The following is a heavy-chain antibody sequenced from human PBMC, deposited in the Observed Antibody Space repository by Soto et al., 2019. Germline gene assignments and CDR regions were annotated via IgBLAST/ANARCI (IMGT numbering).Heavy chain of an antibody. CDR3: AKANKVVPAAMSHYYGMDV. D-gene: IGHD2-2*01. V-gene: IGHV3-30*18. J-gene: IGHJ6*02. CDR2: ISYEGSNK. CDR1: GFTFSSYG. Sequence: QVQLVESGGGVVQPGRSLRLSCAASGFTFSSYGMHWVRQAPGKGLEWVAVISYEGSNKYYADSVKGRFTISRDNSKDTLYLKRNSLRTEDTAVYYCAKANKVVPAAMSHYYGMDVWGQGSTVTVSS.